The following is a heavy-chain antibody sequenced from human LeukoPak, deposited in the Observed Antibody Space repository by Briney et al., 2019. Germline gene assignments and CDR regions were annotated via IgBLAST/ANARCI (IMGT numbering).Heavy chain of an antibody. D-gene: IGHD3-10*01. Sequence: GGSLRLSCAASGFTFSSYSMNWVRQAPGKGLEWVSSISSSSSYIYYADSVKGRFTISRDNAKNSLYLQMNSLRAEDTAVYYCARAGLQWFGEFSAMDVWGKGTTVTVSS. J-gene: IGHJ6*03. CDR2: ISSSSSYI. CDR1: GFTFSSYS. CDR3: ARAGLQWFGEFSAMDV. V-gene: IGHV3-21*01.